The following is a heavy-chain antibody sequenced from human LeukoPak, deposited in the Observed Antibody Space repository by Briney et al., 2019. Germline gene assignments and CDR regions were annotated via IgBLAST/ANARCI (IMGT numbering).Heavy chain of an antibody. CDR2: IYYSGST. Sequence: SETLSLTCTVSGGSISSSSYYWGWIRQPPGKGLEWIGSIYYSGSTYYNPSLKSRVTISVDTSKNQFSLKLSSVTAADTAVYYCARETSRYDAFDIWGQGTMVTVSS. CDR3: ARETSRYDAFDI. J-gene: IGHJ3*02. V-gene: IGHV4-39*07. CDR1: GGSISSSSYY.